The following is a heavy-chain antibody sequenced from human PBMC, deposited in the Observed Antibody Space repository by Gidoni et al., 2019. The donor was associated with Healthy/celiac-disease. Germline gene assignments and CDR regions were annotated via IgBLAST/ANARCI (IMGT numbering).Heavy chain of an antibody. V-gene: IGHV4-34*01. CDR1: GGSFSGYY. Sequence: QVQLQQWGAGLLKPSETLSLTCAVYGGSFSGYYWSWIRQPPGKGLEWIGEINHSGSTNYNPSLKSRVTISVDTSKNQFSLKLSSVTAADTAVYYCARENLDYFDYWVQGTLVTVSS. D-gene: IGHD3-16*01. J-gene: IGHJ4*02. CDR2: INHSGST. CDR3: ARENLDYFDY.